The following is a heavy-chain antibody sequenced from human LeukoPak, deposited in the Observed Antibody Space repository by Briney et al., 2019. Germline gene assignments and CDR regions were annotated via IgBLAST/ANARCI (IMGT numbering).Heavy chain of an antibody. CDR3: AKNAAAANSALYYYYYYMDV. V-gene: IGHV3-23*01. CDR2: ISGSGGST. D-gene: IGHD6-13*01. CDR1: GFTFSSYG. Sequence: GGTLRLSCAASGFTFSSYGMSWVRQAPGKGLEWVSAISGSGGSTYYADSVKGRFTISRDNSKNTLYLQMNSLRAEDTAVYYCAKNAAAANSALYYYYYYMDVWGKGTTVTVSS. J-gene: IGHJ6*03.